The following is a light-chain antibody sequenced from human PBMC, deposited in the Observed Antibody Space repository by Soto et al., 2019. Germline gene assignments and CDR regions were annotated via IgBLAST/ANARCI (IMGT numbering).Light chain of an antibody. J-gene: IGKJ3*01. Sequence: EIVLTQSPATLSLSPGERATLSCRASQSVRSFLAWYQQKPGQAPRLLIYDTSNRATGIPARFSGSGSGTDSTLTISSLEPEDFAVYYCQQRSNWPPFTFGPGTKVYIK. CDR2: DTS. CDR3: QQRSNWPPFT. V-gene: IGKV3-11*01. CDR1: QSVRSF.